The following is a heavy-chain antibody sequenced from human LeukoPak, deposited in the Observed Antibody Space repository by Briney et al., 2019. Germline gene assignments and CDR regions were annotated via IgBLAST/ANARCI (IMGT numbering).Heavy chain of an antibody. D-gene: IGHD3-9*01. CDR1: GGTFSSYA. V-gene: IGHV1-69*05. Sequence: GASVKVSCKASGGTFSSYAISWVRQAPGQGLEWMGGIIPIFGTANYAQKFQSRVTITTDESTSTAYMELSSLRSEDTAVYYCARDNLAYYDILTGYFPSYYYYMDVWGKGTTVTVSS. J-gene: IGHJ6*03. CDR3: ARDNLAYYDILTGYFPSYYYYMDV. CDR2: IIPIFGTA.